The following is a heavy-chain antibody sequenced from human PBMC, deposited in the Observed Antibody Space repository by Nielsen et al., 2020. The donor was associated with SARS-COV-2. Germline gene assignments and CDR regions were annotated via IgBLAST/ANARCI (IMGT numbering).Heavy chain of an antibody. CDR2: IYHSGST. D-gene: IGHD2-2*01. J-gene: IGHJ6*02. Sequence: SETLSLTCAVPGGSISSRNWWSWVRQPPEQGLEWVGEIYHSGSTNYNPSLKSRVTISVDKSKNQFSLKLSSATSADTAVYYCARFQRGPLLLGYYYYGMDVWGQGTTVTVSS. V-gene: IGHV4-4*02. CDR3: ARFQRGPLLLGYYYYGMDV. CDR1: GGSISSRNW.